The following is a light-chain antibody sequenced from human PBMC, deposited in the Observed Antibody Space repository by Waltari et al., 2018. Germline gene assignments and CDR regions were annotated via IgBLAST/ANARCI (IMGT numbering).Light chain of an antibody. CDR1: QSLTKRY. J-gene: IGKJ2*01. CDR2: GAS. CDR3: QQYGSSVLYT. V-gene: IGKV3-20*01. Sequence: VLTPSPGTLSLSPGERATLSCRASQSLTKRYLAWYPQKPGQAPRLLIYGASSRAAGIPDRFSGSGSGTDFTLTISRLEPEDFAVYYCQQYGSSVLYTFGQGTKLEIK.